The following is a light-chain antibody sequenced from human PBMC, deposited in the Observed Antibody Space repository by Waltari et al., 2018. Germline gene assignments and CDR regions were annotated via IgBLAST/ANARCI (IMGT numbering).Light chain of an antibody. CDR1: QSLVFSDGNTY. Sequence: DAVLTQSPLSLTVTLGPPASISCRASQSLVFSDGNTYLNWFHQRPGKPPRRLIYKVSNRDSGVPDRFSGSVSGPDFTLKISRVEAEDVGGVYYCMQGTHWPYTFGQGTKLDIK. V-gene: IGKV2-30*01. J-gene: IGKJ2*01. CDR2: KVS. CDR3: MQGTHWPYT.